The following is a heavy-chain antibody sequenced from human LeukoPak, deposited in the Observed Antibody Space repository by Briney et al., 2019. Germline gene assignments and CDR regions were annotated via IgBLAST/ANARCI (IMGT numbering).Heavy chain of an antibody. CDR1: GYSFTSYW. J-gene: IGHJ5*02. CDR3: ERLFRGHDYMHFDP. CDR2: IYPGDSDT. Sequence: GEALQISCKGSGYSFTSYWLGWVRPLPGKGVEWRGIIYPGDSDTRYSPSCQGQLTIPADKSISTAYLQWSSLKASDTAMYYCERLFRGHDYMHFDPWGQGPLVTVSS. V-gene: IGHV5-51*01. D-gene: IGHD4-11*01.